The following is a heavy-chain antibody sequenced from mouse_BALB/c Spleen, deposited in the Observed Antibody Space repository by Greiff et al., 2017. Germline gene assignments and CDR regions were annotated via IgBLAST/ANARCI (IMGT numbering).Heavy chain of an antibody. CDR1: GFTFSSYG. CDR2: ISSGGSYT. Sequence: EVKVVESGGDLVKPGGSLKLSCAASGFTFSSYGMSWVRQTPDKRLEWVATISSGGSYTYYPDSVKGRFTISRDNAKNTLYLQMSSLKSEDTAMYYCARHGGLLRYFDVWGAGTTVTVSS. V-gene: IGHV5-6*01. D-gene: IGHD2-3*01. J-gene: IGHJ1*01. CDR3: ARHGGLLRYFDV.